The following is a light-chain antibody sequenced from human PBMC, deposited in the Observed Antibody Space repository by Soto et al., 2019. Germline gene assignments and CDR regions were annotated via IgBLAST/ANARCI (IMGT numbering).Light chain of an antibody. Sequence: EIVLTQSPGTLSLSPGERATLSCRASQSVSSSFLAWHQQKPGQPPRLLLYGASSRANGIPDRFGGSGSGTDFTLTISRLELEDLAVYYCQQYDRSPWTVGQGTKVELK. CDR3: QQYDRSPWT. CDR1: QSVSSSF. J-gene: IGKJ1*01. V-gene: IGKV3-20*01. CDR2: GAS.